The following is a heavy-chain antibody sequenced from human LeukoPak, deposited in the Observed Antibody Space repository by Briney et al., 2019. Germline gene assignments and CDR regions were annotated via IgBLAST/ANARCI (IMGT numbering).Heavy chain of an antibody. D-gene: IGHD3-9*01. CDR2: ISSNGGST. V-gene: IGHV3-64D*06. J-gene: IGHJ4*02. CDR3: NLELRYFDRVDY. Sequence: GGSLRLSCSASGVTFSSYAMHWVRQAPGKGLEYVSAISSNGGSTYYADSVKGRFTISRDNSKNTLYLQMRSLRAEGTAVYYCNLELRYFDRVDYWGQGTLVTVSS. CDR1: GVTFSSYA.